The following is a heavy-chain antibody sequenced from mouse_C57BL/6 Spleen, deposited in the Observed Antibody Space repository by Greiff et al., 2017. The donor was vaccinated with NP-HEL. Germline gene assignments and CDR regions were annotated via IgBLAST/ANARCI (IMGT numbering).Heavy chain of an antibody. CDR3: ARDRGELRLRFAY. CDR1: GFTFSSYA. Sequence: EVHLVESGGGLVKPGGSLKLSCAASGFTFSSYAMSWVRQTPEKRLEWVATISDGGSYTYYPDNVKGRFTISRDNAKNNLYLQMSHLKSEDTAMYYCARDRGELRLRFAYWGQGTLVTVSA. V-gene: IGHV5-4*01. CDR2: ISDGGSYT. J-gene: IGHJ3*01. D-gene: IGHD3-2*02.